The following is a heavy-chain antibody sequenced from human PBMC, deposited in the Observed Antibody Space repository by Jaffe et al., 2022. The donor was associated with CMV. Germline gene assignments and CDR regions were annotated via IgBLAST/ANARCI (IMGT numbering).Heavy chain of an antibody. CDR1: GFTFSNYA. J-gene: IGHJ4*02. Sequence: EVQLLESGGGLVQPGGSLRLSCAASGFTFSNYAMSWVRQAPGKGLEWVSRISAGGGTTYYADSVRGRFTISRDNSKNTLYLQMDSLRAEDTAVFYCAKDGYCSGSACYPEYWGQGTLVTVSS. CDR2: ISAGGGTT. D-gene: IGHD2-15*01. V-gene: IGHV3-23*01. CDR3: AKDGYCSGSACYPEY.